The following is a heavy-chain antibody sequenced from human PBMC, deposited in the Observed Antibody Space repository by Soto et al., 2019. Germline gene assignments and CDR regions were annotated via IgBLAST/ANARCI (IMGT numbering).Heavy chain of an antibody. CDR2: IYYSGST. D-gene: IGHD2-2*01. V-gene: IGHV4-59*01. Sequence: SETLSLTCTVSGGSISSYYWSWIRQPPGKGLEWIGYIYYSGSTNYNPSLKSRVTISVDTSKNQFSLKLSSVTAADTAVYYCASGQLLSYYYYGMDVWGQGTTVTVSS. J-gene: IGHJ6*02. CDR1: GGSISSYY. CDR3: ASGQLLSYYYYGMDV.